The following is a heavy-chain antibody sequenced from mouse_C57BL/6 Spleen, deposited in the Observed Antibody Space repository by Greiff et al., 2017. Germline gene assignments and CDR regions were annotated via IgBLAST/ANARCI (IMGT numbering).Heavy chain of an antibody. CDR2: INPNNGGT. J-gene: IGHJ2*01. CDR3: ARYGSSYDY. CDR1: GYTFTDYY. Sequence: EVQLQQSGPELVKPGASVKISCKASGYTFTDYYMNWVKQSHGKSLEWIGDINPNNGGTSYNQKFKGKATLTVDKSSSTAYMGLRSLTSEDAAVYSCARYGSSYDYWGQGTTLTVSS. V-gene: IGHV1-26*01. D-gene: IGHD1-1*01.